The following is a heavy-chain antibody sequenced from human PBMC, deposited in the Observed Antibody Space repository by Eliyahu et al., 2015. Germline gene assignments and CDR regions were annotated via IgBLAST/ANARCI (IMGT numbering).Heavy chain of an antibody. V-gene: IGHV3-49*04. CDR1: GFXFGDYA. CDR3: TRLCPGRPYCGGVRGPYDAFDI. CDR2: IRSKAYGGTT. J-gene: IGHJ3*02. Sequence: EVQLVESGGGLVQPGRSLRLSCTASGFXFGDYAXXWVRQAPGKGLEGVGFIRSKAYGGTTEYAASVKGRFTISRDDSKSIAYLQMNSLKTEDTAVYYCTRLCPGRPYCGGVRGPYDAFDIWGQGTMVTVSS. D-gene: IGHD2-21*01.